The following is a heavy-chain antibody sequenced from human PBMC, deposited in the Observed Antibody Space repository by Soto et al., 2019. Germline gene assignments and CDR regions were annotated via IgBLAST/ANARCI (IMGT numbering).Heavy chain of an antibody. CDR2: IWYDGSNK. CDR3: ARDGGWYLGGLVGLVYY. CDR1: GFTFSSYG. V-gene: IGHV3-33*01. J-gene: IGHJ4*02. D-gene: IGHD6-19*01. Sequence: QVQLVESGGGVVQPGRSLRLSCAASGFTFSSYGMHWVRQAPGKGLEWVAVIWYDGSNKYYADSVKGRFSISRENSKNTLYWHMNGLRAEDTAVYYCARDGGWYLGGLVGLVYYWGQGTLVTVSS.